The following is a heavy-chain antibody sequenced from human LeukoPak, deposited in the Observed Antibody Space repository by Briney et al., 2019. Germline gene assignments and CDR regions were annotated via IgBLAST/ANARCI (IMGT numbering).Heavy chain of an antibody. V-gene: IGHV1-8*01. CDR1: GYTFTSYD. CDR3: ARGHCSSTSCYMFGYYYYYMDV. CDR2: MNPNSGNT. Sequence: GASVKVSCKASGYTFTSYDINWVRQATGQGLEWMGWMNPNSGNTGYAQKFQGRVTMTRNTSISTAYMELSSLRSEDTAVYYCARGHCSSTSCYMFGYYYYYMDVWGKGTTDTVSS. J-gene: IGHJ6*03. D-gene: IGHD2-2*02.